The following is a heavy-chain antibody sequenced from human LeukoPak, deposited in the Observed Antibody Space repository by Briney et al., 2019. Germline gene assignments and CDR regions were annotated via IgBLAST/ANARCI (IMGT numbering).Heavy chain of an antibody. D-gene: IGHD1-7*01. CDR1: GFTFSTHA. V-gene: IGHV3-23*01. CDR2: IGGGDDI. Sequence: PGGSLRLSCAAPGFTFSTHAMSSGRQAPGKGLEYVPAIGGGDDIHYADSVKGRFTVSRDNSKNTLFLQMNSLRAEDTAVYYCAKDAAPGNSMWDYFEYWGQGPLVPVSS. J-gene: IGHJ4*02. CDR3: AKDAAPGNSMWDYFEY.